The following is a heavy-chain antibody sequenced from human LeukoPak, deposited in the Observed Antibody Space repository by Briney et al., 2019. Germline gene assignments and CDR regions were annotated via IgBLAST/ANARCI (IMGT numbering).Heavy chain of an antibody. CDR1: GFTFSSYS. J-gene: IGHJ4*02. D-gene: IGHD4-11*01. Sequence: GGSLRLSCAASGFTFSSYSMNWVRQAPGRGLECVSSISSSSSYIYYADSVKGRFTISRDNAKNSLYLQMNSLRAEDTAVYYCARDLQPILYWGQGTLVTVSS. CDR2: ISSSSSYI. V-gene: IGHV3-21*01. CDR3: ARDLQPILY.